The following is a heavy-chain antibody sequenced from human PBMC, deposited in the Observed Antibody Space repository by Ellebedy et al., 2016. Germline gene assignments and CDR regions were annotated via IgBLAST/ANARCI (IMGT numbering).Heavy chain of an antibody. D-gene: IGHD3-9*01. CDR1: GFTFSSYD. CDR2: LDVAGDT. Sequence: GESLKISXAASGFTFSSYDMHWVRQTTAKGLEWVSTLDVAGDTYYRGSVKGRFTISRESAKNSLYLQMNNLSAEDTAVYYCARSDILTDYYGMDVWGQGTTVIVSS. J-gene: IGHJ6*02. V-gene: IGHV3-13*04. CDR3: ARSDILTDYYGMDV.